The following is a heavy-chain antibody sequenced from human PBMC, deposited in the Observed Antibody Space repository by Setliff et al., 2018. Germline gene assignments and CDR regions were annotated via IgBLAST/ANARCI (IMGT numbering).Heavy chain of an antibody. CDR3: ARDRQYCSSPTCYSSYFYYYGMDV. D-gene: IGHD2-2*02. Sequence: SETLSLTCAIYGQSFSDYYWSWVRQPPGKGLEWIGEIYHSGSTNYNPSLRSRVTISVDTSKNQFSLKLSSVTAADTAVYYCARDRQYCSSPTCYSSYFYYYGMDVWGQGTTVTVSS. CDR2: IYHSGST. J-gene: IGHJ6*02. CDR1: GQSFSDYY. V-gene: IGHV4-34*01.